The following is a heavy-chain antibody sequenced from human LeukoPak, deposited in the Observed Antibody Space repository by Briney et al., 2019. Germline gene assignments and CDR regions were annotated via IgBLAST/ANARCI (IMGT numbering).Heavy chain of an antibody. V-gene: IGHV3-21*01. CDR3: AKGVTIFGVVTHYYYMDV. D-gene: IGHD3-3*01. CDR2: ISSSSSYI. Sequence: GGSLRLSCAASGFTFSSYSMNWVRQAPGKGLEWVSSISSSSSYIYYADSVKGRFTISRDNAKSSLYLQMNSLRAEDTAVYYCAKGVTIFGVVTHYYYMDVWGKGTTVTVSS. J-gene: IGHJ6*03. CDR1: GFTFSSYS.